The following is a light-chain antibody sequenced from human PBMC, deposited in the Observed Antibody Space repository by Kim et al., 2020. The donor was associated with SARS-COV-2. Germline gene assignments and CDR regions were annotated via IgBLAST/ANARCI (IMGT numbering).Light chain of an antibody. J-gene: IGLJ2*01. Sequence: SSELTQDPAVSVALGQTVRITCQGDSLRSYYATWYQQKPRQAPVLVIYGRNNRPSGIPDRFSGSTSVNTASLTISGAQAEDEADFYCQSRDSGGNVVFGGGTKVTVL. V-gene: IGLV3-19*01. CDR1: SLRSYY. CDR3: QSRDSGGNVV. CDR2: GRN.